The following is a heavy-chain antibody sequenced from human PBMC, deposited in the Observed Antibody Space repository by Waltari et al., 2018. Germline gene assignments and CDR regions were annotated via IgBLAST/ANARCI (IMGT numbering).Heavy chain of an antibody. D-gene: IGHD5-12*01. V-gene: IGHV7-4-1*02. J-gene: IGHJ6*02. CDR1: GYTFTSYA. Sequence: QVQLVHYGYELNKHEDSVKGSCRASGYTFTSYAMIWVRLAPGQGLEWMGWINTNTGNPTYAQGFTGRFVFSLDTSVSTAYLHISSLKAEDTAVYYCARDSGYEDYAPYYYYGMDVWGQGTTVTVSS. CDR2: INTNTGNP. CDR3: ARDSGYEDYAPYYYYGMDV.